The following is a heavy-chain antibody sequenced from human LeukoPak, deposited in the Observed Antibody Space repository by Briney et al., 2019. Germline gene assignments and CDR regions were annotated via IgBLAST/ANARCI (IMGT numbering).Heavy chain of an antibody. CDR2: ISSSSSYI. Sequence: PGGSLRLSCAASGFTFSSYSMNWVRQAPGKGLEWVSSISSSSSYIYYADSVKGRFTISRDNAKNSLYLQMNSLRAEDTAVYYCARDLSTIFGVVTFDYWGQGTLVTVSS. J-gene: IGHJ4*02. CDR3: ARDLSTIFGVVTFDY. CDR1: GFTFSSYS. V-gene: IGHV3-21*01. D-gene: IGHD3-3*01.